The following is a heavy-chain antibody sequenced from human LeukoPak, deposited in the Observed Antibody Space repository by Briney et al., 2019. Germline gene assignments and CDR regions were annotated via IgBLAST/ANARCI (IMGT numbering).Heavy chain of an antibody. CDR2: IYNGVNT. CDR3: ARESQFWSGYYAY. J-gene: IGHJ4*02. D-gene: IGHD3-3*01. CDR1: GASVSSASY. V-gene: IGHV4-61*01. Sequence: SETLSLTCTVSGASVSSASYWTWIRQPPGKGVEWIAHIYNGVNTNYNPSLKSRVTISVDTSKNQFSLKLSSVTAADTAVYYCARESQFWSGYYAYWGQGTLVTVSS.